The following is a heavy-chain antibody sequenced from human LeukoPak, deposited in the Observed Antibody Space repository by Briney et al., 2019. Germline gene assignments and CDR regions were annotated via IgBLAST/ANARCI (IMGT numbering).Heavy chain of an antibody. CDR1: GLTFSTYW. V-gene: IGHV3-74*01. CDR3: AELGITMIGGV. D-gene: IGHD3-10*02. J-gene: IGHJ6*04. Sequence: GGSLRLSCEASGLTFSTYWMHWVRQAPGKGLEWVSHINSDETITTYADSVKGRFTISRDNAKNTLYLQMNSLRVEDTAVYYCAELGITMIGGVWGKGTTVTISS. CDR2: INSDETIT.